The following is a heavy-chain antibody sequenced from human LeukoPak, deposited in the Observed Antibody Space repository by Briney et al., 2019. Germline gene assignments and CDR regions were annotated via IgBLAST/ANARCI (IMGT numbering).Heavy chain of an antibody. CDR2: ISSSSSTI. D-gene: IGHD3-22*01. V-gene: IGHV3-48*01. J-gene: IGHJ4*02. CDR3: ARDASYYDSSGYLFYFEY. CDR1: GFTFSSYS. Sequence: GGSLRLSCAASGFTFSSYSMNWVRQAPGKGLEWVTYISSSSSTICYADSVKGRFTISRDNAKYSLYLQLNSLRAEDTALYYCARDASYYDSSGYLFYFEYSGEGAVVTVSS.